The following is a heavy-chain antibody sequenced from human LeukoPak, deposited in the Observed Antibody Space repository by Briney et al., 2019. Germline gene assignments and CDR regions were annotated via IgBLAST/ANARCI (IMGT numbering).Heavy chain of an antibody. J-gene: IGHJ4*02. CDR2: ISGSSGII. Sequence: PGGSLRLSCAASGFTFNTYTMNWVRQAPGKGLEWVSYISGSSGIIDYADSVRGRFTISRDNAKNSLYLQMNSLRAEDTAVYYCARDPATVTSCFDCWGQGTLVTVSS. V-gene: IGHV3-48*01. CDR3: ARDPATVTSCFDC. D-gene: IGHD4-17*01. CDR1: GFTFNTYT.